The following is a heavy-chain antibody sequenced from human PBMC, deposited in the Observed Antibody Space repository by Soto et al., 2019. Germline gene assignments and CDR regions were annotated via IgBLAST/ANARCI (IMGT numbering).Heavy chain of an antibody. J-gene: IGHJ6*02. CDR3: ARTDSDFYGLDV. Sequence: EVQLVESGGGLVQPGWSLRLSCEASGFTFRNYDMHWVRQGTGKGLEWVSGISAAGDPDYADSVEGRFTISRENAQNSFFLQMNSLRVGDTAVYYCARTDSDFYGLDVWGQGTTVIVSS. D-gene: IGHD5-18*01. CDR1: GFTFRNYD. CDR2: ISAAGDP. V-gene: IGHV3-13*05.